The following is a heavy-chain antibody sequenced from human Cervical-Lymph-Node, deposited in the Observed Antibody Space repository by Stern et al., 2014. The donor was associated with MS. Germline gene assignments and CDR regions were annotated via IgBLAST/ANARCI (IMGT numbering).Heavy chain of an antibody. CDR1: GGTFSSYT. Sequence: QVQLVQSGAGVKKPGSSVKVSCKASGGTFSSYTINWVRQAPGQGLEWMGRIIPILGIANYAQKFQGRVPITADKSTNTAYMELSSLRSEDTAVYYCAKNRAGSSGFLGFDYWGQGTLVTVSS. CDR2: IIPILGIA. D-gene: IGHD3-22*01. CDR3: AKNRAGSSGFLGFDY. J-gene: IGHJ4*02. V-gene: IGHV1-69*02.